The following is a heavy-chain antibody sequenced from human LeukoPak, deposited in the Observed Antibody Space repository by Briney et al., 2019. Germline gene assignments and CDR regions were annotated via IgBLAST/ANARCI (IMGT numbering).Heavy chain of an antibody. J-gene: IGHJ4*02. CDR1: GGSLSSFY. Sequence: PSETLSLTCTVSGGSLSSFYWSWIRQPPGKGLEFIGYVYYSGSISYNPSLKSRVTISVDTPKNQFSLELSSVTAADTAVYYCARTYGDYRFDYWGQGTLVTVSS. CDR2: VYYSGSI. V-gene: IGHV4-59*01. CDR3: ARTYGDYRFDY. D-gene: IGHD4-17*01.